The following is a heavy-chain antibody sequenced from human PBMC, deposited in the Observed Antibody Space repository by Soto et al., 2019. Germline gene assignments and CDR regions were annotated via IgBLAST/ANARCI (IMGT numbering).Heavy chain of an antibody. D-gene: IGHD5-12*01. Sequence: XVSLRLSFAASGFTFSSYEMNWVRQAPGKGLEWVSYISSSGTNIYYADSVKGRFTISRDNAENSLYLQMNSLRAEDTAVYYCARAKEYSGYDVLGAKDVWGQGTTVTVSS. V-gene: IGHV3-48*03. J-gene: IGHJ6*02. CDR2: ISSSGTNI. CDR3: ARAKEYSGYDVLGAKDV. CDR1: GFTFSSYE.